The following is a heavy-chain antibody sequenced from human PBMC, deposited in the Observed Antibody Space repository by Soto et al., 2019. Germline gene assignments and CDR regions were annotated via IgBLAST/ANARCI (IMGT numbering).Heavy chain of an antibody. CDR3: ARGPGYYGSGSNRLYYYYMDV. CDR1: GFTVSSNY. D-gene: IGHD3-10*01. CDR2: IYSGGST. V-gene: IGHV3-53*04. J-gene: IGHJ6*03. Sequence: GGSLRLSCAASGFTVSSNYMSWVRQAPGKGLEWVSVIYSGGSTYYADSVKGRFTISRHNSKNTLYLQMNSLRAEDTAVYYCARGPGYYGSGSNRLYYYYMDVWGKGTTVTVSS.